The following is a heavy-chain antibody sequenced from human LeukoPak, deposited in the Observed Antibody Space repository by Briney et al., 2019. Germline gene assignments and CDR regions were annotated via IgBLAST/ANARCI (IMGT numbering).Heavy chain of an antibody. CDR2: VYYSGST. CDR1: GDSMNEYY. V-gene: IGHV4-59*01. J-gene: IGHJ1*01. CDR3: ARNAGKYYRYFQH. Sequence: SETLSLTCTVTGDSMNEYYWSWVRQPPGQGLEWIGYVYYSGSTTYNPSLKSRVNITIDTSKNQFSLTLTSVTAADTAMYYCARNAGKYYRYFQHWGQGTVVSVSS. D-gene: IGHD2/OR15-2a*01.